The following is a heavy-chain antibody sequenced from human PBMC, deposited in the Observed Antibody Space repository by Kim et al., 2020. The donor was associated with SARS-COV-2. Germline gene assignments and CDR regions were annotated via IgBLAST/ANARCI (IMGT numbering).Heavy chain of an antibody. CDR3: ARDLEMATITPRYFDY. J-gene: IGHJ4*02. D-gene: IGHD5-12*01. Sequence: KFQGRVTITRDTSASTAYMELSSLRSEDTAVYYCARDLEMATITPRYFDYWGQGTLVTVSS. V-gene: IGHV1-3*01.